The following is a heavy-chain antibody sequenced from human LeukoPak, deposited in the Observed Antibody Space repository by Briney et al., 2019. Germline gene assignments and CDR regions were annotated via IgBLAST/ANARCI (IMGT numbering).Heavy chain of an antibody. J-gene: IGHJ3*02. Sequence: GGSLRLSCAASGVTFGSYWMSWVRQAPGKGLEWVANIKHDGSERNYVDSVKGRFTISRVNAKNSLNLQMNSLRPKDMAVYYCVRESSRDIWGQGTMVTVSS. CDR2: IKHDGSER. V-gene: IGHV3-7*04. CDR3: VRESSRDI. D-gene: IGHD6-13*01. CDR1: GVTFGSYW.